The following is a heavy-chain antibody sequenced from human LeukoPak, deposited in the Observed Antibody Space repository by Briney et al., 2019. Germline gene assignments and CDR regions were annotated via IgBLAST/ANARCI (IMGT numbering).Heavy chain of an antibody. CDR2: IIPILGIA. J-gene: IGHJ3*02. CDR1: GGTFSSYA. V-gene: IGHV1-69*04. Sequence: ASVTVSCKASGGTFSSYAISWVRQAPGQGLEWMGRIIPILGIANYAQKFQGRVTITADKSTSTAYMELSSLRSEDTAVYYCAREVGEMAQHAFDMWGQGKMVTVSS. D-gene: IGHD3-16*01. CDR3: AREVGEMAQHAFDM.